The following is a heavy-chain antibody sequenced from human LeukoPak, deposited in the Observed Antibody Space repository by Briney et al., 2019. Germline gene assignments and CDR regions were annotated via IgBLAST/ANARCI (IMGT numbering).Heavy chain of an antibody. CDR2: INHSGST. J-gene: IGHJ1*01. D-gene: IGHD3-10*01. V-gene: IGHV4-34*01. CDR3: ARGPSTYYYGSGSYSIGYFQH. CDR1: GGSFSGYY. Sequence: SETLSLTCAVYGGSFSGYYWSWIRQPPGKGLEWIGEINHSGSTNYNPSLKSRVTISVDTSKNPFSLKLSSVTAADTAVYYCARGPSTYYYGSGSYSIGYFQHWGQGTLVTVSS.